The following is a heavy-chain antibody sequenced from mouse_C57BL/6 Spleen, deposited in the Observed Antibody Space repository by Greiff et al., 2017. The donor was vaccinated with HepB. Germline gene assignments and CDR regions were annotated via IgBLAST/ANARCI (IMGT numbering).Heavy chain of an antibody. V-gene: IGHV1-69*01. CDR1: GYTFTSYW. Sequence: QVQLKESGAELVMPGASVKLSCKASGYTFTSYWMHWVKQRPGQGLEWIGEIDPSDSYTNYNQKFKGKSTLTVDKSSSTAYMQLSSLTSEDSAVYYCAITTVVASGAMDYWGQGTSVTVSS. CDR2: IDPSDSYT. CDR3: AITTVVASGAMDY. D-gene: IGHD1-1*01. J-gene: IGHJ4*01.